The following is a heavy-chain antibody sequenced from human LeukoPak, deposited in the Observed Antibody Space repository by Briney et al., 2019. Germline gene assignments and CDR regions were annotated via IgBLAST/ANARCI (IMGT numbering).Heavy chain of an antibody. D-gene: IGHD3-3*01. Sequence: GGSLRLSCDASGFTFRNYGMHWVRQAPGKGLEWVAVIWFDGSKTNYIESVRGRVTISRDNSRATLSLQMNSLRVEDTAMYYCARYNGYYTAIDIWGHGTMVTVSS. V-gene: IGHV3-33*01. CDR3: ARYNGYYTAIDI. J-gene: IGHJ3*02. CDR1: GFTFRNYG. CDR2: IWFDGSKT.